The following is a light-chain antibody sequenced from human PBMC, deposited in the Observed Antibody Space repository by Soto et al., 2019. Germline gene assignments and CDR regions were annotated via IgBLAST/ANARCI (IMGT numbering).Light chain of an antibody. CDR2: GAS. V-gene: IGKV3-20*01. CDR3: QHYGSLPPSWT. J-gene: IGKJ1*01. Sequence: EIVLTQSPGTLSLSPGERATLSCRASQSVTSSYLAWYQQKPGQAPRLLISGASSRATGIPDRFSGSGSGTDFTLTISSLEAEDFAVYSCQHYGSLPPSWTFGQGPKVEIK. CDR1: QSVTSSY.